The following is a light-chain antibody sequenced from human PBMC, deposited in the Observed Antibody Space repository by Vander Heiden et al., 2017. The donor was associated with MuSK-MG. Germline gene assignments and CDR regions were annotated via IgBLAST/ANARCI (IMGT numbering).Light chain of an antibody. CDR2: EVS. V-gene: IGLV2-23*02. CDR1: SSDVGSYNL. Sequence: QSALTQPASVSGSPGQSITISCTGTSSDVGSYNLVSWYQQHPGKAPKLMIYEVSKRPSGVSNRCSGSKSGNTASLTISGLQAEDEADDYCCSYAGSSTCDVVFGGGTKLTVL. CDR3: CSYAGSSTCDVV. J-gene: IGLJ2*01.